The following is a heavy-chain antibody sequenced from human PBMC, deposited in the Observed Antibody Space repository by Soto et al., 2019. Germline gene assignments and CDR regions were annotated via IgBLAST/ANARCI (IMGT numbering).Heavy chain of an antibody. J-gene: IGHJ3*02. D-gene: IGHD3-22*01. CDR1: GYTFTSYG. CDR3: ARDLEYYYDSSGSEADAFDI. CDR2: ISAYNGNT. Sequence: ASVKVSCKASGYTFTSYGIRWVRQAPGQGLEWMGWISAYNGNTNYAQKLQGRVTMTTDTCTSTAYMELRSLRSDDTAVYYCARDLEYYYDSSGSEADAFDIWGQGTMVTVSS. V-gene: IGHV1-18*04.